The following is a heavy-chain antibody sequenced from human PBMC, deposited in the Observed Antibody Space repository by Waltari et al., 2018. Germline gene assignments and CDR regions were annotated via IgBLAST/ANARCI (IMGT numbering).Heavy chain of an antibody. J-gene: IGHJ4*02. Sequence: QVQLQESGPGLVKPSETLSLTYTVSGGSISSYYWSWIRQPAGEGLEWIGRINTSGNTKFNPSLESRVTVSVDTSKNQFSLKLSSVTAADTAVYYCARSYSGYDYDSWGQGTLVTVSS. V-gene: IGHV4-4*07. CDR1: GGSISSYY. CDR3: ARSYSGYDYDS. D-gene: IGHD5-12*01. CDR2: INTSGNT.